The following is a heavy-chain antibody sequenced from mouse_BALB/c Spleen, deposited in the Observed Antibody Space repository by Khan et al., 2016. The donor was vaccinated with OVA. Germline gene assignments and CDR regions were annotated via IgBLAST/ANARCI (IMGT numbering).Heavy chain of an antibody. CDR2: ISGDSNTI. Sequence: EVELVESGGGLVQPGGSRKLSCAASGFTFNSYGMHWVRQAPEKGLEWVAYISGDSNTIYYADTVKGRFTISRDNPKNTLFLQMTSLMSEDTAMYYCATSYFYGYYFDYWGLGTTLTVS. V-gene: IGHV5-17*02. CDR1: GFTFNSYG. CDR3: ATSYFYGYYFDY. J-gene: IGHJ2*01. D-gene: IGHD1-1*01.